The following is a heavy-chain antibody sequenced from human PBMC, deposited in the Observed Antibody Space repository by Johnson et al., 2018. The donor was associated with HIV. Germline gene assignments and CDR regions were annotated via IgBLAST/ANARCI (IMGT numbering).Heavy chain of an antibody. D-gene: IGHD3-22*01. V-gene: IGHV3-20*04. CDR1: GFTFDDYG. Sequence: VQLVESGGRVVRLGGSLRLSCAASGFTFDDYGMSWVRQGPGKGLEWVSGIDWNGGSTGYADSVKGRFTISRDNTKNSLHLQMNSLRGEDTALYYCARGFVRISMILVADAFDLWGQGTMVTVSS. CDR3: ARGFVRISMILVADAFDL. CDR2: IDWNGGST. J-gene: IGHJ3*01.